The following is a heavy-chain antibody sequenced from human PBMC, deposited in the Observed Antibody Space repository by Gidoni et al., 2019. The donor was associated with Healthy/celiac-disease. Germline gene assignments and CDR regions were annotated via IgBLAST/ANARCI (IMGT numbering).Heavy chain of an antibody. D-gene: IGHD3-9*01. V-gene: IGHV3-21*01. CDR3: ARDRGLAGYFDWLFGGAFDY. Sequence: EVQLVASGGGLVKPGGSMRLSCAASGFTLSSYSMNWVRQAPGKGLEWVSSISSSSSYIYYADSVKGRFTISRDNAKNSLYLQMNSLRAEDTSVYYCARDRGLAGYFDWLFGGAFDYWGQGTLVTVSS. J-gene: IGHJ4*02. CDR1: GFTLSSYS. CDR2: ISSSSSYI.